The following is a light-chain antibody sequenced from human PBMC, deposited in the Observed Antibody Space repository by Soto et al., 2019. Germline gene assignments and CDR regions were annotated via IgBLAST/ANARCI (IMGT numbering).Light chain of an antibody. CDR3: QQRSNWPPWT. V-gene: IGKV3-11*01. CDR2: DAS. Sequence: EIVLTQSPANLSLSPGERATLSCRASKSVSSYLAWYQQKPGQAPRLLIYDASNRATGIPARFSGSGSGTDFTLTISSLEPEDFAVYYCQQRSNWPPWTFGQGTKVEIK. CDR1: KSVSSY. J-gene: IGKJ1*01.